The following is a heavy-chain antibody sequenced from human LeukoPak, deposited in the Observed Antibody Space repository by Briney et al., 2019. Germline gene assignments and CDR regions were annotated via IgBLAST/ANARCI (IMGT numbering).Heavy chain of an antibody. D-gene: IGHD6-19*01. Sequence: SGTLSLTCAVSGGSISSYFWNWIRQPPGKALEWIGYIYYSGSTNYNPSLKSRVTISADTSKNQFSLKLSSVTAADTAVYYCARDAGRGAWYWFDPWGQGTLVTVSS. V-gene: IGHV4-59*01. CDR3: ARDAGRGAWYWFDP. J-gene: IGHJ5*02. CDR1: GGSISSYF. CDR2: IYYSGST.